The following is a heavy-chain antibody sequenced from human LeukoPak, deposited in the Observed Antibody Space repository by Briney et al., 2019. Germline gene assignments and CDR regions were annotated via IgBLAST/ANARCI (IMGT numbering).Heavy chain of an antibody. Sequence: SETLSLTCTVSGGSISSYSWSWIRQPPGKGLEWIGTISYSGNTYYNPSLKSRVTMSVDTSKNQFSLKLTSVTAADTAVYYCARLGTAMITVDYWGQGTLVTVSS. CDR1: GGSISSYS. V-gene: IGHV4-59*04. CDR2: ISYSGNT. CDR3: ARLGTAMITVDY. J-gene: IGHJ4*02. D-gene: IGHD5-18*01.